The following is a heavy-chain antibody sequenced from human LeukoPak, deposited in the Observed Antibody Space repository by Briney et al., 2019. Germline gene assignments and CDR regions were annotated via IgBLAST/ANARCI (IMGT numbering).Heavy chain of an antibody. D-gene: IGHD2-15*01. CDR1: GFTFSNYG. CDR2: ISYDGINT. V-gene: IGHV3-30*03. CDR3: ASSGPYYFDH. J-gene: IGHJ4*02. Sequence: GGSLRLSCTPSGFTFSNYGMPWVRQAPGKGLDWVAVISYDGINTYYEDSVKGRFTISRDNSKNTLYLQMNSLKTEDTAVYYCASSGPYYFDHWSQGTLVTVSS.